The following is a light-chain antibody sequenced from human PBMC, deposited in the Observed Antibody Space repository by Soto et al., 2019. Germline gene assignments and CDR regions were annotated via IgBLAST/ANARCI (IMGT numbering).Light chain of an antibody. J-gene: IGKJ4*01. CDR1: QSVSGN. CDR2: GAS. Sequence: EVVMTQSPATLSVSPGERVTLSCTASQSVSGNLAWYQQKPGQAPRLLIHGASTRATDIPARFSGSGSGTEVTLTITRLQSEDFAVYYCQQYHNWPPGLTFGGGTRVEIK. V-gene: IGKV3-15*01. CDR3: QQYHNWPPGLT.